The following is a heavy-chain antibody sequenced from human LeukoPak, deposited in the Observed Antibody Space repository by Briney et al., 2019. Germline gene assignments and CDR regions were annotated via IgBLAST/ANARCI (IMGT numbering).Heavy chain of an antibody. J-gene: IGHJ5*02. Sequence: SQTLSLTCTVSGGSISSGGYYWSWIRQPPGKGLEWIGYIYHSGSTYYNPSLKSRVTISVDRSKNQFSLKLSSVTAADTAVYYCARSSSTGNWFDPWGQGTLVTVSS. CDR3: ARSSSTGNWFDP. V-gene: IGHV4-30-2*01. CDR2: IYHSGST. CDR1: GGSISSGGYY. D-gene: IGHD2-2*01.